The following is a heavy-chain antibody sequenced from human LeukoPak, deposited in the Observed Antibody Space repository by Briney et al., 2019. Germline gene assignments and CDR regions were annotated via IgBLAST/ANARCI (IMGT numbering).Heavy chain of an antibody. CDR1: GGSISSYY. CDR2: IYYSGST. Sequence: SETLSLTCTVSGGSISSYYWSWIRQPPGKGLEWIGYIYYSGSTNYNPSLKSRVTISVDTSKNQFSLKLSSVTAADTAVYYCARSSRYGSFDYWGQGTLVTVSS. CDR3: ARSSRYGSFDY. D-gene: IGHD3-16*01. V-gene: IGHV4-59*01. J-gene: IGHJ4*02.